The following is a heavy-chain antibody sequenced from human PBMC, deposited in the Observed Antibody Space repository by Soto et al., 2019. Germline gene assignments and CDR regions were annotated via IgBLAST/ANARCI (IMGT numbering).Heavy chain of an antibody. V-gene: IGHV1-69*06. J-gene: IGHJ6*02. D-gene: IGHD3-22*01. CDR2: IIPIFGTA. Sequence: QVQLVQSGAEVKKPGSSVKVSCKASGGTFSSYAISWARQAPGQGLEWMGGIIPIFGTANYAQKFQGRVTITADKSTSTAYMELSSLRSEDTAVYYCAGTYYYDSSGYYLSTDYYGMDVWGQGTTVTVSS. CDR3: AGTYYYDSSGYYLSTDYYGMDV. CDR1: GGTFSSYA.